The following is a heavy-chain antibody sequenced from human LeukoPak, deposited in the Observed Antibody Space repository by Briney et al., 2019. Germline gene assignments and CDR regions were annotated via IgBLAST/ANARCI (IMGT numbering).Heavy chain of an antibody. CDR3: VRDLGATFSYAMDV. J-gene: IGHJ6*02. CDR1: AFSLSIDV. V-gene: IGHV3-30*04. D-gene: IGHD1-26*01. CDR2: ISYDGNDN. Sequence: AGSLTLSSPASAFSLSIDVVRWVRQAPDKWLEWVTLISYDGNDNDYGDSVKGRFTSSRDNSKNTLFLHMTSLRPEDTAVYYCVRDLGATFSYAMDVWGQGTAVIVSS.